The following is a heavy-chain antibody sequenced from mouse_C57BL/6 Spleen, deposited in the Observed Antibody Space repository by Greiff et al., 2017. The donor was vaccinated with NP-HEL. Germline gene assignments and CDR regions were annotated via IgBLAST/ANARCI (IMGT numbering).Heavy chain of an antibody. Sequence: QVQLQQPGAELVRPGSSVKLSCKASGYTFTSYWMHWVKQRPIQGLEWIGNIDPSDSDTHYNQKFKDKATLTVDKSSSTAYMQLSSLTSEDSAVYYCAREGDYYGNFDVWGTGTTVTVSS. CDR2: IDPSDSDT. V-gene: IGHV1-52*01. CDR3: AREGDYYGNFDV. D-gene: IGHD1-1*01. J-gene: IGHJ1*03. CDR1: GYTFTSYW.